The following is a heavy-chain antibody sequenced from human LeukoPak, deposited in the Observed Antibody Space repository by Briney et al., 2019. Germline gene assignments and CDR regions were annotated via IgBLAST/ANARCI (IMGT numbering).Heavy chain of an antibody. CDR3: ARGNYDFGS. CDR2: TYYRSKWFY. D-gene: IGHD1-7*01. V-gene: IGHV6-1*01. Sequence: SQTLSLTCAISGDSVSSHGAAWVWIRQSPSRGLEWLGRTYYRSKWFYAYAVSVKSRITINPDTSMNHFSLQLNSVTPEDTAVYYCARGNYDFGSWGQGTLVTVSS. J-gene: IGHJ4*02. CDR1: GDSVSSHGAA.